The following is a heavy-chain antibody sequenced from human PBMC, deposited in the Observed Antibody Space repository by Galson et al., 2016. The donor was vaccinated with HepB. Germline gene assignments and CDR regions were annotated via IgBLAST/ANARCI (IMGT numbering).Heavy chain of an antibody. Sequence: ETLSLTCTVSGASVSSSSWWGWIRQPPGKGLEWLASLSDTGTTDYNPSLRSRVTISADTSKNHFSLRLSSVAAADTAVYYCAKTLTPTNQYFFNSWRQGTLVTVSS. CDR2: LSDTGTT. V-gene: IGHV4-39*02. CDR1: GASVSSSSW. J-gene: IGHJ4*02. CDR3: AKTLTPTNQYFFNS. D-gene: IGHD2-15*01.